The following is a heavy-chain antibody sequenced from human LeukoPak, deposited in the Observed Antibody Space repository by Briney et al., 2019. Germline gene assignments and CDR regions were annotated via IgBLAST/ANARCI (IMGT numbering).Heavy chain of an antibody. Sequence: ASVQVSCKASGYTFTSYDINWVRQATGQGLEWMGWMNPNSGNTGYAQKFQGRVTMTRNTSISTAYMELSSLRSEDTAVYYCARGMDSSSWYESWFDPWGQGTLVTVSS. CDR2: MNPNSGNT. D-gene: IGHD6-13*01. CDR3: ARGMDSSSWYESWFDP. V-gene: IGHV1-8*01. CDR1: GYTFTSYD. J-gene: IGHJ5*02.